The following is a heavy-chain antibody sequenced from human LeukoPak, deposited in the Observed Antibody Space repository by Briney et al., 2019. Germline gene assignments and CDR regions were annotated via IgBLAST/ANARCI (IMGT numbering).Heavy chain of an antibody. V-gene: IGHV3-23*01. CDR3: AKSQPSAISWFDP. Sequence: PGGSLRLSCAASGFTFSNYAMNWVRQAPGKGLEWASVISSSAASIYYADSVKRRLTISRDNYKNTLWLQMNSLRDEDTAVYYCAKSQPSAISWFDPWGQGTLVTVSS. CDR1: GFTFSNYA. D-gene: IGHD2-2*02. CDR2: ISSSAASI. J-gene: IGHJ5*02.